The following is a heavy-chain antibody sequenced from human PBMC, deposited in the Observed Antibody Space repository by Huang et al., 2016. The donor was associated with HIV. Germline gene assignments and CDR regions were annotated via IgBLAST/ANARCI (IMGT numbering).Heavy chain of an antibody. V-gene: IGHV3-21*01. D-gene: IGHD3-22*01. J-gene: IGHJ4*02. CDR1: GFTFSTYS. Sequence: EVQLVESGGGLVKPGGSLRLSCAASGFTFSTYSMNWVRQAPGKGMERVATISRSSSYIYYADAVKGRFTISRDNAKNSLYLQMNSLRAEDTAVYYCARIYYSDTTATDYWGQGTQVTVSS. CDR2: ISRSSSYI. CDR3: ARIYYSDTTATDY.